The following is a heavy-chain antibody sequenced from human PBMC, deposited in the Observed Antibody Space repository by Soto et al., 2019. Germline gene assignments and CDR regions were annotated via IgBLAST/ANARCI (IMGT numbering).Heavy chain of an antibody. CDR2: INHSGST. CDR3: ARGWYYYGSGSYYAYYYYGMDV. J-gene: IGHJ6*02. D-gene: IGHD3-10*01. V-gene: IGHV4-34*01. Sequence: SETLSLTCAVYGGSFSGYYWSWIRQPPGKGLEWIGEINHSGSTNYNPSLKSRVTISVDTSKNQFSLRLSSVTAADTAVYYCARGWYYYGSGSYYAYYYYGMDVWGQGTTVTVSS. CDR1: GGSFSGYY.